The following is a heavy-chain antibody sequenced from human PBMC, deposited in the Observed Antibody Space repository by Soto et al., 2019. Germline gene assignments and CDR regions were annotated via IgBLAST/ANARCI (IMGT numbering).Heavy chain of an antibody. CDR2: IDYNGVT. D-gene: IGHD2-15*01. V-gene: IGHV4-39*01. CDR1: GGSIYRSGYY. Sequence: SETLSLTCTVSGGSIYRSGYYWGWIRQPPGRGLEWIGNIDYNGVTYSNPSLKSRVTISRDTSKNQFSLKWTSVTAADTALYYCGKVLVGHPGHTEYDPWGQGTLVTV. J-gene: IGHJ5*02. CDR3: GKVLVGHPGHTEYDP.